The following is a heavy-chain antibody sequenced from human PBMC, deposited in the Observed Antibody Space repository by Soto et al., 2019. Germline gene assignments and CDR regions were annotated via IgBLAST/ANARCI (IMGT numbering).Heavy chain of an antibody. CDR2: IFYTGVT. V-gene: IGHV4-61*03. J-gene: IGHJ2*01. CDR3: VRVLDSSWYADL. CDR1: GGSGSNASFY. D-gene: IGHD3-22*01. Sequence: QVQLQESGPGLVKPSETLSLTCSVSGGSGSNASFYWTWIRQAPGTGLEYIGYIFYTGVTNYNPSLSSRVTISLDTSKNHFSLKLNSMTAADTAVYYCVRVLDSSWYADLWGRGTLVTVSS.